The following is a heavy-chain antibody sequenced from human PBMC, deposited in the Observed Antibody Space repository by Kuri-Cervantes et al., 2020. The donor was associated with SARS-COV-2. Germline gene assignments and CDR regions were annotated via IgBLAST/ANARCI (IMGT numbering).Heavy chain of an antibody. J-gene: IGHJ4*02. D-gene: IGHD3-3*01. CDR1: GGSISSGGYY. CDR3: ARDYNYYYFWSGYLGFVD. CDR2: IYYSGST. Sequence: SETLSLTCTVSGGSISSGGYYWSWIRQHPGKGLEWIGYIYYSGSTYYNPSLKSRVTISVDTSKNQFPLKLSSVTAADTAVYYCARDYNYYYFWSGYLGFVDWGQGTLVPSPQ. V-gene: IGHV4-30-4*08.